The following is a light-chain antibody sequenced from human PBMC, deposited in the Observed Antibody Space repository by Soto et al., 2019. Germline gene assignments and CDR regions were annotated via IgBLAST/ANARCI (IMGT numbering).Light chain of an antibody. Sequence: QSVLTQPPSVSGAPGQRVTISCTGSSSNIGAGYDVHWYRQLPGTAPKLLIYTNNNRPSGVPDRFSGSKSGTSASLAIIGLQADDEAEYYCQSYDSSLRGSVFGTGTKLTVL. CDR3: QSYDSSLRGSV. J-gene: IGLJ1*01. CDR1: SSNIGAGYD. CDR2: TNN. V-gene: IGLV1-40*01.